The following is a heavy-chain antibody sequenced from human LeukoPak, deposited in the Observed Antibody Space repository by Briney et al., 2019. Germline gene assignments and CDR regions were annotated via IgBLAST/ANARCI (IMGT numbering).Heavy chain of an antibody. V-gene: IGHV3-30*04. CDR3: ARDKYGSGSYSWSKRLDS. J-gene: IGHJ4*02. CDR1: GFTFSLYT. Sequence: GGSLRLSCAASGFTFSLYTMHWVRQAPGKGLEWVAVISYDGSDKYYADSVKGRFTISRDNSKNTLFLQMNNLRAEDTAVYYCARDKYGSGSYSWSKRLDSWGQGTLVTVSS. CDR2: ISYDGSDK. D-gene: IGHD3-10*01.